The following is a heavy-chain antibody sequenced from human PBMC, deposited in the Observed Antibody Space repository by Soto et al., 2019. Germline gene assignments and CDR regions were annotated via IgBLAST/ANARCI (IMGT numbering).Heavy chain of an antibody. V-gene: IGHV3-30*18. D-gene: IGHD3-3*01. Sequence: GGSLRLSCAASGFTFSSYAIHWVRQAPGKGLEWVADVSFDGSHKTYAVPVRGRFTISRDNSKKTVYLQMNSLRAEDTALYYCAKLGDAVSGYFDFWGQGTQVTVSS. CDR1: GFTFSSYA. J-gene: IGHJ5*01. CDR2: VSFDGSHK. CDR3: AKLGDAVSGYFDF.